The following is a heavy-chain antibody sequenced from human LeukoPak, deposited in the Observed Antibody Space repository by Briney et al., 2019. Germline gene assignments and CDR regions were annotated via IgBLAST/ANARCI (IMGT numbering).Heavy chain of an antibody. CDR2: ISGSGGST. D-gene: IGHD3-16*01. Sequence: GGSLRLSCAASGFIFSSYAMSWVRQAPGKGLEWVSAISGSGGSTYYADSVKGRFTISRDNSKNTLYLQMNSLRAEDTAVYYCAKDMIGSFQAFDIWGQGTMVTVSS. V-gene: IGHV3-23*01. CDR1: GFIFSSYA. CDR3: AKDMIGSFQAFDI. J-gene: IGHJ3*02.